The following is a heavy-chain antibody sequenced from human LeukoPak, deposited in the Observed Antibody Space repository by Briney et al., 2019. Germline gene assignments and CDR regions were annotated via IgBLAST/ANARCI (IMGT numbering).Heavy chain of an antibody. CDR2: IYYSGST. Sequence: SETLSLTCTVSGGSISSSSYYWGWIRQPSGKGLEWIGSIYYSGSTYYNPSLKSRVTISVDTSKNQFSLKLSSVTAADTAVYYCARPKWELLPADAFDIWGQGTMVTVSS. CDR1: GGSISSSSYY. J-gene: IGHJ3*02. D-gene: IGHD1-26*01. CDR3: ARPKWELLPADAFDI. V-gene: IGHV4-39*01.